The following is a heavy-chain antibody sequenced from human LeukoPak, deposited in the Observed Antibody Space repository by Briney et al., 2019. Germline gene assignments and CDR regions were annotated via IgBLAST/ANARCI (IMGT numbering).Heavy chain of an antibody. CDR1: GYSFTSYW. V-gene: IGHV5-51*01. J-gene: IGHJ2*01. CDR3: ARTGDSSGYSWYFDL. Sequence: GESLKISCKGSGYSFTSYWIGWVRQMPGKGLEWMGIIYPGDSDTRYSPSFQGQVTISADKSVSTAYLQWSSLKASDTAMYYGARTGDSSGYSWYFDLWGRGTLVTVSS. D-gene: IGHD3-22*01. CDR2: IYPGDSDT.